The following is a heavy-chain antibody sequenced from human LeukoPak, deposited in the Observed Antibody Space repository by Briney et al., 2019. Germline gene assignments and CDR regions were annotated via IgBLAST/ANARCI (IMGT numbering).Heavy chain of an antibody. CDR1: GFTFSSYA. Sequence: GGSLRLYCAASGFTFSSYAMSWVRQAPGKGLEWVSAISGSGGSTYYADSVKGRFTISRDNSKNTLYLQMNSLRAEDTAVYSCARDRLAHWLSYYFDYWGQGTLVTVSS. D-gene: IGHD3-16*02. J-gene: IGHJ4*02. CDR3: ARDRLAHWLSYYFDY. CDR2: ISGSGGST. V-gene: IGHV3-23*01.